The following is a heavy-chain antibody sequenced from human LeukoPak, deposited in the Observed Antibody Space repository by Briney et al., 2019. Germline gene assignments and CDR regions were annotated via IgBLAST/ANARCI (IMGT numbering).Heavy chain of an antibody. CDR1: GGSISSSSYY. V-gene: IGHV4-39*01. CDR2: IYYSGST. Sequence: PSGTLSLTCTVSGGSISSSSYYWGWIRQPPGKGLEWIGSIYYSGSTYYNPSLKSRVTMSVDTSKNQFSLKLSSVTAADTAVYYCARQLGYCSSTSCYADKVDYWGQGTLVTVSS. D-gene: IGHD2-2*01. CDR3: ARQLGYCSSTSCYADKVDY. J-gene: IGHJ4*02.